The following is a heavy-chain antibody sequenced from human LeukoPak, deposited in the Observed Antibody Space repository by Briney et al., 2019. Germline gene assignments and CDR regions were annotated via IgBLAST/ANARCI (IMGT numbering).Heavy chain of an antibody. J-gene: IGHJ3*02. CDR3: AKDFWSGYYTPLGAFDI. CDR1: GFTFSSYA. Sequence: GGSLRLSCAASGFTFSSYAMSWVRQAPGKGLGWVSAISGSGGSTYYADSVKGRFTISRDNSKNTLYLQMNSLRAEDTAVYYCAKDFWSGYYTPLGAFDIWGQGTMVTVSS. V-gene: IGHV3-23*01. D-gene: IGHD3-3*01. CDR2: ISGSGGST.